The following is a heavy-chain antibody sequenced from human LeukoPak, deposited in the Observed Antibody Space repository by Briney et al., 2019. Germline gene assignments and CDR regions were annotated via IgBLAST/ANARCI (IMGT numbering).Heavy chain of an antibody. CDR1: GGSISSSSYY. CDR3: ARNMPSGDY. CDR2: IYYSGST. J-gene: IGHJ4*02. Sequence: KTSETLSLTCTVSGGSISSSSYYWGWIRQPPGKGLEWLGSIYYSGSTYYNPCLKSRVTISVDTSKNQFSLQLSSVTAADTAVYYCARNMPSGDYWGQGTLVPVSS. D-gene: IGHD2-2*01. V-gene: IGHV4-39*01.